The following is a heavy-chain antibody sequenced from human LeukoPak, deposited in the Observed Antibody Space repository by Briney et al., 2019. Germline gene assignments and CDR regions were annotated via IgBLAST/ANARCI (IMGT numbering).Heavy chain of an antibody. CDR1: GFTFDDYA. Sequence: GRSLRLSCAASGFTFDDYAMHWVRQAPGKGLDWVSGISWNSGSIGYADSVKGRFTISRDNAKNSLYLQMNSLRAEDTALYYCAKNYYDSSGYYGPVDYWGQGTLVTVSS. D-gene: IGHD3-22*01. CDR3: AKNYYDSSGYYGPVDY. J-gene: IGHJ4*02. V-gene: IGHV3-9*01. CDR2: ISWNSGSI.